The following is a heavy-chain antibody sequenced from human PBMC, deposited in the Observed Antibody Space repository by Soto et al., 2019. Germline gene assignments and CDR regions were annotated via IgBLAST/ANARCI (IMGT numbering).Heavy chain of an antibody. CDR1: GGTFSSYA. Sequence: QVQLVQSGAEVKKPGSSVKVSCKASGGTFSSYAISWVRQAPGQGLEWKGGIIPIFGTANYAQQFQGRVTITADESTSTAYMELSSLRSEDTAVYYCARSRWLQLRSYYYYGMDVWGQGTTVTVSS. CDR2: IIPIFGTA. V-gene: IGHV1-69*12. D-gene: IGHD5-12*01. J-gene: IGHJ6*02. CDR3: ARSRWLQLRSYYYYGMDV.